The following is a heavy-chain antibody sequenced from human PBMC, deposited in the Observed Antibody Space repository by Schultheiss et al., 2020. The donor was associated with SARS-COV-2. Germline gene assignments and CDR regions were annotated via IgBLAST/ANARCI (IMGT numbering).Heavy chain of an antibody. CDR1: GFTFSSYW. Sequence: GGSLRLSCAASGFTFSSYWMHWVRQAPGKGLVWVSRINNDGSSATYADSVRGRFTMSRDNSKNTLYLQMNSLRAEDTAVYYCARAQVARGWLQLGPSDYWGQGTLVTVSS. D-gene: IGHD5-24*01. CDR2: INNDGSSA. V-gene: IGHV3-74*01. J-gene: IGHJ4*02. CDR3: ARAQVARGWLQLGPSDY.